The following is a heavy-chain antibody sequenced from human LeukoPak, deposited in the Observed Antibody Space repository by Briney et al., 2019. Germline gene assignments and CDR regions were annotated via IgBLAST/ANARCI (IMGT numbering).Heavy chain of an antibody. J-gene: IGHJ4*02. V-gene: IGHV3-74*01. CDR2: INPDGSRT. Sequence: GGSLRLSRAASGFTFSSNWMHWVRQGPGKGLVWVSRINPDGSRTDYAESVKGRFTISRDNAKNTLSLEMNSLGDEDTAVYYCSRDFNGRNDFWGQGTLVTVSS. CDR1: GFTFSSNW. CDR3: SRDFNGRNDF. D-gene: IGHD1-14*01.